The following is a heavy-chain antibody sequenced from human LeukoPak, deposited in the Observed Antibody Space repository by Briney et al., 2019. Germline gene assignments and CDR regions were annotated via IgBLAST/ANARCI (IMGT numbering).Heavy chain of an antibody. J-gene: IGHJ6*02. CDR2: ISPSTNYI. CDR3: ARGTVTTYGMDV. V-gene: IGHV3-21*01. CDR1: GSTFSTYT. D-gene: IGHD4-17*01. Sequence: GGSLRLSCAASGSTFSTYTMNWVRQAPGKGLEWVSFISPSTNYIYYADSVKGRFTISRDNAKNSLYLQMNSLRAEDTAVYYCARGTVTTYGMDVWGQGTTVTVSS.